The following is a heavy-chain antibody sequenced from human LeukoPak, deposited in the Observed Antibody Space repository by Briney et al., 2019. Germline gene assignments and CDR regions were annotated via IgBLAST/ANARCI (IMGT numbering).Heavy chain of an antibody. D-gene: IGHD1-26*01. J-gene: IGHJ4*02. CDR1: GGSISSSSYY. CDR3: AWGVGANLDY. CDR2: IYYSGST. V-gene: IGHV4-39*01. Sequence: SETLSLTCTVSGGSISSSSYYWGWIRQPPGMGLEWIGSIYYSGSTYYNPSLKSRVTISVDTPKNQFSLKLSSVTAADTAVYYCAWGVGANLDYWGQGTLVTVSS.